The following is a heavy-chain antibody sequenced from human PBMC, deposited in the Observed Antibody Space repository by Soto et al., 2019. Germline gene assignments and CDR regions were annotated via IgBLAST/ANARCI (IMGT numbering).Heavy chain of an antibody. CDR2: IDPSDSYT. V-gene: IGHV5-10-1*01. Sequence: GESLKISCQGSGYSFTSYWISWVRQMPGKGLEWMGRIDPSDSYTNYSPSFQGHVTISADKSISTAYLQWSSLKASDTAMYYCVLLWFGELESDYYYGMDVWGQGTTVTVSS. J-gene: IGHJ6*02. D-gene: IGHD3-10*01. CDR3: VLLWFGELESDYYYGMDV. CDR1: GYSFTSYW.